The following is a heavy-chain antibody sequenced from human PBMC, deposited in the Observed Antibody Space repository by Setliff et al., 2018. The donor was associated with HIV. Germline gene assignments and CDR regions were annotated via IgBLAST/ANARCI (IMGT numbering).Heavy chain of an antibody. J-gene: IGHJ4*02. D-gene: IGHD2-8*01. CDR1: GFTFSSYG. CDR3: AKDSLPGGGMVN. Sequence: GESLKISCAASGFTFSSYGMNWVRQAPGKGLEWVAVISYDGSNKYYADSVKGRFTISRDNSKNTLYLQMNSLRAEDTAVYYCAKDSLPGGGMVNWGQGTLVTVSS. V-gene: IGHV3-30*18. CDR2: ISYDGSNK.